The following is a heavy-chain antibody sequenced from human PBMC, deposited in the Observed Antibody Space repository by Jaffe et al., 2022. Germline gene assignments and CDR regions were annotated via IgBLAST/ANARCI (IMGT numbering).Heavy chain of an antibody. Sequence: QVTLRESGPALVKPTQTLTLTCTFSGFSLSTSGMCVSWVRQPPGKALEWLALIDWDDDKYYSTSLKTRLTISKDTSKNQVVLTMTNMDPVDTATYYCARIPFYYYGSGSYYWWGFDPWGQGTLVTVSS. J-gene: IGHJ5*02. CDR3: ARIPFYYYGSGSYYWWGFDP. V-gene: IGHV2-70*20. CDR2: IDWDDDK. D-gene: IGHD3-10*01. CDR1: GFSLSTSGMC.